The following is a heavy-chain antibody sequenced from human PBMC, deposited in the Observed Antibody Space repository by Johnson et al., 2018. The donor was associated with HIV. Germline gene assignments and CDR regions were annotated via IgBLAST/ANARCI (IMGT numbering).Heavy chain of an antibody. CDR1: GFTFSNYG. J-gene: IGHJ3*02. D-gene: IGHD1-26*01. V-gene: IGHV3-30*02. CDR3: ARALGATYAFDI. Sequence: QVQLVESGGGLVQPGGSLRLSCAASGFTFSNYGMHWVRQAPGKGLEWVAFIRYDGSNKNYGDAVKGRFTISRDNSKNTLYLQMNSLRAGDTAVYYCARALGATYAFDIWGQGTMVTVSS. CDR2: IRYDGSNK.